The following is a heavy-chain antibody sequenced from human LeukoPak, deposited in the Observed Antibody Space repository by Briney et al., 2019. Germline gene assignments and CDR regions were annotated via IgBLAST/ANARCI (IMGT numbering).Heavy chain of an antibody. V-gene: IGHV4-39*07. CDR3: ARGAAADLFDY. J-gene: IGHJ4*02. Sequence: SETLSLTCTVSGGSISSSSYYWGWIRQPPGKGLEWIGSIYYSGSTYYNPSLKSRVTISVDTSKNQFSLKLSSVTAADTAVYYCARGAAADLFDYWGQGTLVTVSS. CDR1: GGSISSSSYY. CDR2: IYYSGST. D-gene: IGHD6-13*01.